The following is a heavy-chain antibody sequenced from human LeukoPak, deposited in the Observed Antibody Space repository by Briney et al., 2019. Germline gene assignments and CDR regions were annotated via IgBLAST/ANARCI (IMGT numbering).Heavy chain of an antibody. Sequence: GGSLRLSCVVSGFTLRNYGIHWVRQAPDKGLEWVALIQSNGGDKRYANSVKGRFTISSDNSKNSVYLEMSSLRADDTALYYCARGYTYRFDYWGQGTLVAVSP. V-gene: IGHV3-30*02. CDR2: IQSNGGDK. D-gene: IGHD5-18*01. CDR1: GFTLRNYG. CDR3: ARGYTYRFDY. J-gene: IGHJ4*02.